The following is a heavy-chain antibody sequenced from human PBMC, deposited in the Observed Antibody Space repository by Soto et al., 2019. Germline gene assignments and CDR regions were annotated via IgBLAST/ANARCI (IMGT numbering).Heavy chain of an antibody. CDR2: TYDSGST. V-gene: IGHV4-30-4*01. CDR1: GGSISGGGYY. CDR3: AREIIPLTTDWYFDL. D-gene: IGHD4-17*01. Sequence: QVQLQESGPGLVKPSETLSLTCTVSGGSISGGGYYWSWIRQPPGKGLEWIGYTYDSGSTYYNPSLKSRIRISIDTSNNQFSLRLTSVTAADTAVYYCAREIIPLTTDWYFDLWGRGTLVTVSS. J-gene: IGHJ2*01.